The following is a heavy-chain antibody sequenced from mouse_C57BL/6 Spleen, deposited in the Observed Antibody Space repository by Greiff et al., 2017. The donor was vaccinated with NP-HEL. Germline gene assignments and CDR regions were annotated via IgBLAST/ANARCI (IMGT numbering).Heavy chain of an antibody. CDR3: ARPLYYGSPWFAY. V-gene: IGHV1-53*01. J-gene: IGHJ3*01. CDR2: INPSNGGT. D-gene: IGHD1-1*01. Sequence: VQLQQSGTELVKPGASVKLSCKASGYTFTSYWMHWVKQRPGQGLEWIGNINPSNGGTNYNEKFKSKATLTVDKSSSTAYMQLSSLTSEDSAVYYCARPLYYGSPWFAYWGQGTLVTVSA. CDR1: GYTFTSYW.